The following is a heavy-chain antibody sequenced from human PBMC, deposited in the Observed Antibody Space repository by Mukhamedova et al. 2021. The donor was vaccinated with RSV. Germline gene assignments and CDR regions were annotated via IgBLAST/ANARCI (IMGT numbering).Heavy chain of an antibody. D-gene: IGHD1-26*01. V-gene: IGHV1-24*01. CDR3: VTVGGPEEDIVGATHYFDY. Sequence: PGKGLEWMGGFDPEDGETIYAQKFQGRVTMTEDTSTDTAYMELSSLRSEDTAVYYCVTVGGPEEDIVGATHYFDYWGQG. J-gene: IGHJ4*02. CDR2: FDPEDGET.